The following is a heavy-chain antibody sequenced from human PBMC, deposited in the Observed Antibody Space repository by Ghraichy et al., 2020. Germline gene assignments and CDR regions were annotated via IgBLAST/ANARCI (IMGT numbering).Heavy chain of an antibody. D-gene: IGHD4/OR15-4a*01. CDR2: IKSKTNYYAT. V-gene: IGHV3-73*01. Sequence: GGSLRLSCAASGFIFSGSAMHWVRQAPGKGLEWVGRIKSKTNYYATAYGASVEGRFSISRDDSKNTAYLKMNSLKIEDTAVYYCTRNYGDPGSAYYDYGMDVWGQGTTVTVS. J-gene: IGHJ6*02. CDR1: GFIFSGSA. CDR3: TRNYGDPGSAYYDYGMDV.